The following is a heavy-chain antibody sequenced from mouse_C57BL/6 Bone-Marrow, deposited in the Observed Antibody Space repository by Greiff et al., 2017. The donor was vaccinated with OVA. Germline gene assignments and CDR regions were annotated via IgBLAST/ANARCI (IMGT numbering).Heavy chain of an antibody. CDR2: IHPSDSDT. J-gene: IGHJ3*01. CDR3: AIGYYGYDVLAY. Sequence: QVQLKQPGAELVKPGASVKVSCKASGYTFTSYWMHWVKQRPGQGLEWIGRIHPSDSDTNYNQKFKGKATLTVDKSSSTAYMQLSSLTSEDSAVYYCAIGYYGYDVLAYWGQGTLVTVSA. CDR1: GYTFTSYW. V-gene: IGHV1-74*01. D-gene: IGHD2-2*01.